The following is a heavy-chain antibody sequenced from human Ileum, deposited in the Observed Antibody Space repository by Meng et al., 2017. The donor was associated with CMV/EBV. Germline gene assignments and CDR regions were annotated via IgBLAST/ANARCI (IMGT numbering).Heavy chain of an antibody. CDR2: MYFSGIA. CDR1: CDPIRCGSHS. D-gene: IGHD1-26*01. V-gene: IGHV4-39*07. Sequence: LKGPGPGLVKLAEALSLTCTASCDPIRCGSHSWAWFRQPPGKRLEWIGSMYFSGIADYNPSLKSRVIISLHATQKQFSLRLTSVTAADSAVYFCARDLTNKWFYYWGQGTLVTVSS. J-gene: IGHJ4*02. CDR3: ARDLTNKWFYY.